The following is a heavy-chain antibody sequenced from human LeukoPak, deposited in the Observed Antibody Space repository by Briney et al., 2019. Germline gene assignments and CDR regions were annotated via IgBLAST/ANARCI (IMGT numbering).Heavy chain of an antibody. CDR2: INPNSGGT. CDR3: ARDLDSVAAADY. J-gene: IGHJ4*02. D-gene: IGHD6-13*01. V-gene: IGHV1-2*06. Sequence: ASVKVSCKASGYTFTGYYMHWVRQAPGQGREWMGRINPNSGGTNYAQKFQGRVTMTRDTSISTAYMELSRLRSDDTAVYYCARDLDSVAAADYWGQGTLVAVSS. CDR1: GYTFTGYY.